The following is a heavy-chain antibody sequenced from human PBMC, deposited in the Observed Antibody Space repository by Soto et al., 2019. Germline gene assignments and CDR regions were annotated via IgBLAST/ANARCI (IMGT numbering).Heavy chain of an antibody. CDR1: GYTFTSYG. Sequence: QVQLVQSGAEVKKPGASVKVSCKASGYTFTSYGLSWVRQAPGQGLEWMGWISAYNGNTNYAQKLQGRDTMTTDTSTSIACMELRRPGSDDTAVYYCARSGGSGYYLEYWGQGTLVTVSA. CDR2: ISAYNGNT. D-gene: IGHD3-22*01. CDR3: ARSGGSGYYLEY. J-gene: IGHJ4*02. V-gene: IGHV1-18*01.